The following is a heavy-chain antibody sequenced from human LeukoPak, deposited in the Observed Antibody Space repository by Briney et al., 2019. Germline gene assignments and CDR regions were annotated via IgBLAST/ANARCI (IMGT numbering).Heavy chain of an antibody. Sequence: GGSLRLSCAASGFTFNDFAMPWVRLTPGKGLEWGSGISWNSGRIAYADSVKGRFTISRDNAENSLYLQMNSLRTEDTAFYYCVKDGGDYGDYSYYFDYWGQGTLVTVSS. D-gene: IGHD4-17*01. V-gene: IGHV3-9*01. CDR3: VKDGGDYGDYSYYFDY. CDR2: ISWNSGRI. J-gene: IGHJ4*02. CDR1: GFTFNDFA.